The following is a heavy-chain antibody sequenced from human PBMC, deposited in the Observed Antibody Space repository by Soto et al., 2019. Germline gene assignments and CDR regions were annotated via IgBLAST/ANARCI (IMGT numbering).Heavy chain of an antibody. Sequence: LRLSCAASGFTVSSYTMHWVRQAPGKGLEWVAVISYDGSNKYYAESRKVCFSISRDNSKDTQYLKMNTLEAEATAVYCCASTRIAAAGNCFDHWGQGTLVTVSS. CDR3: ASTRIAAAGNCFDH. CDR1: GFTVSSYT. J-gene: IGHJ5*02. CDR2: ISYDGSNK. V-gene: IGHV3-30-3*01. D-gene: IGHD6-13*01.